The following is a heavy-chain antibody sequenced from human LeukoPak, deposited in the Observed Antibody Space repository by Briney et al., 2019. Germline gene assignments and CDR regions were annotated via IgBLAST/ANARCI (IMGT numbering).Heavy chain of an antibody. D-gene: IGHD6-19*01. J-gene: IGHJ4*02. CDR3: ARRWLALGY. CDR2: INHSGST. CDR1: GGSLSGYY. V-gene: IGHV4-34*01. Sequence: SETLSLTCAVYGGSLSGYYWSWIRQPPGKGLEWIGEINHSGSTNYNPSLKSRVTISVDTSKNQFSLKLSSVTAADTAVYYCARRWLALGYWGQGTLVTVSS.